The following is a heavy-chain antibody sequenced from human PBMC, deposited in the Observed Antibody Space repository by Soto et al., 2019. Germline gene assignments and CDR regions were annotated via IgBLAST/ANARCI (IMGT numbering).Heavy chain of an antibody. Sequence: EVQLVESGGGLVKPGGSLRLSCAASGFTFSSYSMNWVRQAPGKGLEWVSSISSSSSYIYYADSVKGRFTISRDNAKNSLYLQMNSLRAEDTAVYFCARDXXWXAGYNSGYGYWGQGTLVTVSS. CDR2: ISSSSSYI. V-gene: IGHV3-21*01. D-gene: IGHD5-18*01. J-gene: IGHJ4*02. CDR3: ARDXXWXAGYNSGYGY. CDR1: GFTFSSYS.